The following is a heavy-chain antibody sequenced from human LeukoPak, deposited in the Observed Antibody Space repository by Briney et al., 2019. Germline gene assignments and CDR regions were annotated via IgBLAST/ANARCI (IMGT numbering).Heavy chain of an antibody. CDR3: ARGSGETGGYYYVY. CDR1: GGGFSRYA. J-gene: IGHJ4*02. D-gene: IGHD3-22*01. V-gene: IGHV1-69*13. Sequence: SVKVSCKASGGGFSRYAISWVRQAPGQGLEWMGGIIPIFGTANYAQKFQGRVTITADESTRTAYMELRTLRSEDTAIYYCARGSGETGGYYYVYWGRGTPVTVSS. CDR2: IIPIFGTA.